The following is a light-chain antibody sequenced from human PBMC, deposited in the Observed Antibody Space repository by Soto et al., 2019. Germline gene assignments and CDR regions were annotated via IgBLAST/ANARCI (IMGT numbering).Light chain of an antibody. J-gene: IGKJ4*01. CDR1: QSISSY. V-gene: IGKV1-39*01. CDR3: QQSYTTPLN. CDR2: AAS. Sequence: DIQMTQSPSSLSASVGDRVTITCRASQSISSYLNWYQQKPGKAPNLLIYAASTLQSGVPSRFSGRGSGTDFTLPLRSLQPEDFETYYCQQSYTTPLNFGGGTKVEIK.